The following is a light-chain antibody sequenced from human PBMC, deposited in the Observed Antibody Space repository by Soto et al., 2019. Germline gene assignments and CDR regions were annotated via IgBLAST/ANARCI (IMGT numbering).Light chain of an antibody. CDR2: GAS. CDR1: QSVGSSY. Sequence: EIVLTQSPGTLSLSPGESATLSCRASQSVGSSYLAWYRQKPGQAPMLLIYGASSRATGIPDRFSGGGSGTDFTLTISSLEPEDFAVYYCQPYGSSPSTFGQRTKVEIQ. V-gene: IGKV3-20*01. J-gene: IGKJ1*01. CDR3: QPYGSSPST.